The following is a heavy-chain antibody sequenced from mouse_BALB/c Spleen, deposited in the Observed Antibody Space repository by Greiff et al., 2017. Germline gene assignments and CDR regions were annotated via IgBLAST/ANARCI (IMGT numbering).Heavy chain of an antibody. CDR3: ATYDYDRGAFDY. J-gene: IGHJ2*01. Sequence: QVQLQQSGPGLVAPSQSLSITCTVSGFSLTSYGVHWVRQPPGKGLEWLGVIWAGGSTNYNSALMSRLSISKDNSKSQVFLKMNSLQTDDTAMYYCATYDYDRGAFDYWGQGTTLTVSS. D-gene: IGHD2-4*01. CDR2: IWAGGST. V-gene: IGHV2-9*02. CDR1: GFSLTSYG.